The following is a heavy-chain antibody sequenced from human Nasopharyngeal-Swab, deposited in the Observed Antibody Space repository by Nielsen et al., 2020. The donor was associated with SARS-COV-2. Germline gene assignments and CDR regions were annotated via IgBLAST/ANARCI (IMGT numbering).Heavy chain of an antibody. V-gene: IGHV3-30-3*01. D-gene: IGHD1-26*01. CDR3: ARTYSGSYYGAFDI. CDR2: ISYDGSNK. CDR1: GFTFSSYA. Sequence: GGSLRLSCAASGFTFSSYAMHWVRQAPGKGLEWVAVISYDGSNKYYADSVKGRFTISRDNSKNTLYLQMNSLRAEDTAVYYCARTYSGSYYGAFDIWGQGTMVTVSS. J-gene: IGHJ3*02.